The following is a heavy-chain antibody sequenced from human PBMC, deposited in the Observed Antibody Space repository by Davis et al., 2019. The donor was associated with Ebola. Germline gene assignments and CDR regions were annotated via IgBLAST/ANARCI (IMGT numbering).Heavy chain of an antibody. V-gene: IGHV3-48*01. CDR3: ATGWWDCSSTSCLHY. CDR2: SSSSSSTI. Sequence: GGSLRLSCSAPGFTFSSYSMNWVRQAPGKGLEWVSYSSSSSSTIYYADSVKGRFTISRDNSKNSLYLQMNSLRAEDTAVYYCATGWWDCSSTSCLHYWGQGTLVTVSS. D-gene: IGHD2-2*01. J-gene: IGHJ4*02. CDR1: GFTFSSYS.